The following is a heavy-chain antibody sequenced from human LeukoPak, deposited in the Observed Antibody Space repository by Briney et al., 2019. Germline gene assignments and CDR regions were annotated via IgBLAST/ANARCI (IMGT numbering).Heavy chain of an antibody. J-gene: IGHJ5*02. CDR1: GYTFTGYD. V-gene: IGHV1-8*01. D-gene: IGHD2-2*01. CDR3: ARQGRRTRYCSSTSCSYWFDP. Sequence: ASVKVSCKASGYTFTGYDINWVRQATGQGLEWMGWMNPNSGNTGYAQKFQGRVTMTRNTSISTAYMELSSLRSEDTAVYYCARQGRRTRYCSSTSCSYWFDPWGQGTLVTVSS. CDR2: MNPNSGNT.